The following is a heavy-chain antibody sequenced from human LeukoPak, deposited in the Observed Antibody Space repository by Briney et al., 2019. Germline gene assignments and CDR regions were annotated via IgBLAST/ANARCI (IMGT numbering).Heavy chain of an antibody. Sequence: ASVKVSCKASGYTFTIYYMHWVRQAPGQGLEWMGIINPSGGSTSYAQKFQGRVTMTRDTSTSTDYMELSSLRSEDTAVYYCARDGSDGNDYWGQGTLVTVSS. V-gene: IGHV1-46*01. D-gene: IGHD2-15*01. CDR2: INPSGGST. CDR3: ARDGSDGNDY. J-gene: IGHJ4*02. CDR1: GYTFTIYY.